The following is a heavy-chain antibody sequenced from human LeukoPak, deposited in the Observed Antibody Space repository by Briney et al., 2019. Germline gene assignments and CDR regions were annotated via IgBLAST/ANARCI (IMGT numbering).Heavy chain of an antibody. CDR3: GKGYYYDTSGTVDY. V-gene: IGHV3-9*01. D-gene: IGHD3-22*01. J-gene: IGHJ4*02. CDR2: INWNSGNI. CDR1: GFTFDDYA. Sequence: PGGSLRLSCAASGFTFDDYAIPWVRQAPGKGLEWVSSINWNSGNIGYADSVKGRFTISRDNAKNSLYLQMNSLRAEDTALYYCGKGYYYDTSGTVDYWGQGTLVTVSS.